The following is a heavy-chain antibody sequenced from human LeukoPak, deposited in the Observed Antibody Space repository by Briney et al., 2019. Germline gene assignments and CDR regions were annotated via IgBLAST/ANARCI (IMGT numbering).Heavy chain of an antibody. J-gene: IGHJ4*02. CDR2: ISYDGSNK. CDR1: GFTFSSYG. CDR3: AKEPRRGGSVY. Sequence: GGSLRLSCAASGFTFSSYGMHWVRQAPGKGLEWVAVISYDGSNKYYADSVKGRFTISRDNPKNTLYLQMNSLRAEDTAVYYCAKEPRRGGSVYWGQGTLVTVS. D-gene: IGHD3-16*01. V-gene: IGHV3-30*18.